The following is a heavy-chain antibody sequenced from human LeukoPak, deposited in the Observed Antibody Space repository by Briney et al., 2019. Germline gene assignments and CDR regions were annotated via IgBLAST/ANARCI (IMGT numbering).Heavy chain of an antibody. V-gene: IGHV3-23*01. CDR2: ISGSGGST. CDR1: GFTFSSYA. Sequence: GGSLRLSCAASGFTFSSYAMSWVRQAPGKGLEWVSAISGSGGSTYYADSVKGRFTISRDNSKNTLYLQMNSLRAEDTAVYYCAKTIAVAGTSEIDYWGQGTPVTVSS. CDR3: AKTIAVAGTSEIDY. J-gene: IGHJ4*02. D-gene: IGHD6-19*01.